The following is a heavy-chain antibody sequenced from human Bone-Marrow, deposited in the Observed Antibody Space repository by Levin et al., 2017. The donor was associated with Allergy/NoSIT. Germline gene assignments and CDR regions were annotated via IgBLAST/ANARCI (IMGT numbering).Heavy chain of an antibody. Sequence: GESLKISCAASGFSVSTFGMHWVRQAPGKGLEWVAVMSYDGRDKYYVDSVKGRFTLSRDNSKNTVYLEMNSLRSEDTAAYYCAKDRDERLSNYFYYYVMDVWGRGTTVTVSS. CDR3: AKDRDERLSNYFYYYVMDV. D-gene: IGHD6-25*01. CDR1: GFSVSTFG. J-gene: IGHJ6*02. V-gene: IGHV3-30*18. CDR2: MSYDGRDK.